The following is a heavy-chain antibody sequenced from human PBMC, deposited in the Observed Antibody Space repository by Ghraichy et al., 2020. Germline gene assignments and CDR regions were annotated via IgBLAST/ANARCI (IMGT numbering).Heavy chain of an antibody. D-gene: IGHD1-26*01. CDR3: VRVGYY. J-gene: IGHJ4*02. V-gene: IGHV3-53*01. CDR2: IYGAGGT. Sequence: GESLNISCAGSNFTVSGNYMSWVRQAPGKGLEWVSLIYGAGGTDYADSVKGRFTISRDDSKNTLYLQMNSLRVEDTAVYYCVRVGYYWGQGTLVTVSS. CDR1: NFTVSGNY.